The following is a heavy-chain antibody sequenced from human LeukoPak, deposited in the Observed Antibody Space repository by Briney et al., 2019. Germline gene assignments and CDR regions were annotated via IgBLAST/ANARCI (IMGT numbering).Heavy chain of an antibody. CDR3: ARALRYFDWAWHAFDI. CDR1: GGSISSSYSY. Sequence: SETLSLTCTVSGGSISSSYSYWGWIRQPPGKGLEWIGNIYYSGSTYYSPSLTSRVTVSVDTSENQFSLKLSSVTAADTAVYYCARALRYFDWAWHAFDIWGQGTMVTVSS. D-gene: IGHD3-9*01. V-gene: IGHV4-39*07. CDR2: IYYSGST. J-gene: IGHJ3*02.